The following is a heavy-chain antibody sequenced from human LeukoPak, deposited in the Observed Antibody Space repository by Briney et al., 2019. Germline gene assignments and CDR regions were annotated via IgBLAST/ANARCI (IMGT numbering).Heavy chain of an antibody. D-gene: IGHD2-2*01. V-gene: IGHV4-39*07. J-gene: IGHJ4*02. CDR2: IYYSGST. CDR1: GGSISSYY. Sequence: PSETLSLTCAVYGGSISSYYWGWIRQPPGKGLEWIGSIYYSGSTYYNPSLKSRVTISVDTSKNQFSLKLSSVTAADTAVYYCARVEVFDIVVVPAAMGGCFDYWGQGTLVTVSS. CDR3: ARVEVFDIVVVPAAMGGCFDY.